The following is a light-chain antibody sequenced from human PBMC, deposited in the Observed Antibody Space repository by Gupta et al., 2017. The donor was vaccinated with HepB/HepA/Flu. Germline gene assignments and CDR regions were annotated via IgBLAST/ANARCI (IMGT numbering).Light chain of an antibody. Sequence: DIQMTQSPSSLSASIGDRVTITCRASQNIDHFFNWYQQKPGKAPNLLIYATSTLQSGVPSRFSGDGSGTDFTLTISRLQPEDFATYYCQQSDSLPWTFGQGTQVEIK. CDR2: ATS. J-gene: IGKJ1*01. CDR1: QNIDHF. V-gene: IGKV1-39*01. CDR3: QQSDSLPWT.